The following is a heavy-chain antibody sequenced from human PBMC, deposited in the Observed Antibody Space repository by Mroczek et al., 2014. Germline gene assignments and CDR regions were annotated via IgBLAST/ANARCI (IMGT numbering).Heavy chain of an antibody. J-gene: IGHJ4*02. Sequence: QVQLQESGPGLVKPSQTLSLTCTVSGGSISSGSYYWSWIRQPAGKGLEWIGRIYTSGSTNYNPSLKSRVTISVDTSKNQFSLKLSSVTAADTAVYYCARAGWGSIAAAGTYYFDYWGQGTLVTVSS. V-gene: IGHV4-61*02. D-gene: IGHD6-13*01. CDR3: ARAGWGSIAAAGTYYFDY. CDR2: IYTSGST. CDR1: GGSISSGSYY.